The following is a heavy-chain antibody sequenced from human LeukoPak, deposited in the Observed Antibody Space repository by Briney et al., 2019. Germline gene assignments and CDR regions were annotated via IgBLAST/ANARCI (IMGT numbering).Heavy chain of an antibody. CDR1: GGTFSSYA. J-gene: IGHJ4*02. CDR3: AREDTENDYVWGSYRYPFDY. CDR2: IIPIFGIA. Sequence: EASVKVSCKASGGTFSSYAISWVRQAPGQGLEWMGRIIPIFGIANYAQKFQGRVTITADKSTSTAYMELSSLRSEDTAVYYCAREDTENDYVWGSYRYPFDYWGQGTLVTVSS. V-gene: IGHV1-69*04. D-gene: IGHD3-16*02.